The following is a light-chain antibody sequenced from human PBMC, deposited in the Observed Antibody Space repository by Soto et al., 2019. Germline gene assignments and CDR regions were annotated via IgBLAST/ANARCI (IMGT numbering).Light chain of an antibody. Sequence: EIVMTQSPATLSVSPGERATLSCRASQSVSSNLAWDQQKPGQAPRLLIYGASTSATGIPDRFSGSGSGTEFTLTISSLQSEDFAVYYCQQYNNWPRGTFGQGTKLEIK. CDR2: GAS. J-gene: IGKJ2*02. CDR3: QQYNNWPRGT. CDR1: QSVSSN. V-gene: IGKV3-15*01.